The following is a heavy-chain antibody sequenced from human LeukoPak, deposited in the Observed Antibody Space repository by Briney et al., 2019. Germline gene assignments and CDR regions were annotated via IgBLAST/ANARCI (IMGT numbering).Heavy chain of an antibody. CDR1: GFTFSSYA. J-gene: IGHJ6*02. Sequence: PGGSLRLSCAASGFTFSSYAMHWVRQAPGKGLEWVAVISYDGSNKYYADSVKGRFTISRDNSKNTLYLQMNSLRAEDTTVYYCARGRDYDYYYGMDVWGQGTTVTVSS. V-gene: IGHV3-30-3*01. D-gene: IGHD3-10*01. CDR2: ISYDGSNK. CDR3: ARGRDYDYYYGMDV.